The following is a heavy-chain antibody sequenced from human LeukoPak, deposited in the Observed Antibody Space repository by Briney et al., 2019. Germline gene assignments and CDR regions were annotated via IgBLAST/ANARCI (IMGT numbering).Heavy chain of an antibody. CDR1: GYTFTIYG. CDR2: ISAYGNT. V-gene: IGHV1-18*01. D-gene: IGHD2-15*01. J-gene: IGHJ4*02. CDR3: ARGIIGYYFDY. Sequence: ASVKVSFKTSGYTFTIYGISGVRQPPGQGLEWMGLISAYGNTNYAQNLQGRVTMTTDTSTSTAYMELRSLRSDDTAVYYCARGIIGYYFDYWGQGTLVTVSS.